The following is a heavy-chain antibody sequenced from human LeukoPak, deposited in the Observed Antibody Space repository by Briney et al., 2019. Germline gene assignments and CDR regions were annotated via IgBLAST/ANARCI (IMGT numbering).Heavy chain of an antibody. Sequence: GGSLRLSCAASGFTFSSYAMHWVRQAPGKGLEWVAVISYDGSNKYYADSVKGRFTTSRDNSKNTLYLQMNSLRAEDTAVYYCAKKGATTGDFDYWGQGTLVTVSS. V-gene: IGHV3-30-3*02. D-gene: IGHD1-26*01. CDR3: AKKGATTGDFDY. CDR2: ISYDGSNK. CDR1: GFTFSSYA. J-gene: IGHJ4*02.